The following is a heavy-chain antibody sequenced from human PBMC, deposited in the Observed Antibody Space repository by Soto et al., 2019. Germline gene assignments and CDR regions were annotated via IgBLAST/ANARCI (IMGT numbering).Heavy chain of an antibody. D-gene: IGHD6-13*01. CDR2: INPNSGGT. V-gene: IGHV1-2*04. J-gene: IGHJ6*02. CDR1: GYTFTGYY. CDR3: ARAIVTAGYSSSWYRRDYYYGMDV. Sequence: ASVKVSCKASGYTFTGYYMHWVRQAPGQGLEWMGWINPNSGGTNYAQKFQGWVTMTRDTSISTAYMELSRLRSDDTAVYYCARAIVTAGYSSSWYRRDYYYGMDVWGQGTTVTVSS.